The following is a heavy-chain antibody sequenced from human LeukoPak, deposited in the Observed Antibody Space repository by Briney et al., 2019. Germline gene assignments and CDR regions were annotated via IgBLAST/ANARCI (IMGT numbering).Heavy chain of an antibody. J-gene: IGHJ4*02. CDR2: IGSDTTTI. Sequence: PGGSLRLSCAASGFIFSTYSLNGVRQAPGKGREWVSYIGSDTTTIDYADSVKGRFTISRDNAKNSLYLQMNSLRDEDTAVYYCARDLHYSFDYWGQGTLVTVSS. CDR1: GFIFSTYS. V-gene: IGHV3-48*02. CDR3: ARDLHYSFDY.